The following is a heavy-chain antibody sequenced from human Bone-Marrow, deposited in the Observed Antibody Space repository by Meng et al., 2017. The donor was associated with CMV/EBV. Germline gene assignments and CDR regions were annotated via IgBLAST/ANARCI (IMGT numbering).Heavy chain of an antibody. CDR1: GFLFSSYG. J-gene: IGHJ4*02. Sequence: GESLKISCAASGFLFSSYGMHWVRQAPGKGLEWVSAISGSGGSTYYADSVKGRFTISRDNSKNTLYLQMNSLRAEDTAVYYCAKHNGGAVPAAIGYWGQGTLVTVSS. CDR2: ISGSGGST. D-gene: IGHD2-2*01. CDR3: AKHNGGAVPAAIGY. V-gene: IGHV3-23*01.